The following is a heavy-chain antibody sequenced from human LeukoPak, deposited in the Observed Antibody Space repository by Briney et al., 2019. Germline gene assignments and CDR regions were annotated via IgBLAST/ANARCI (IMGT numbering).Heavy chain of an antibody. V-gene: IGHV3-30*04. Sequence: PGGSLRLSCAASGFTFSSYAMHWVRQAPGKGLEWVAVISYDGSNKYYADSVKGRFTISRDNSKNTLYLQMKGLRAEDTALYYCAKLKGKDGVRGSYDMWGPGTMVTISA. D-gene: IGHD3-22*01. CDR2: ISYDGSNK. CDR1: GFTFSSYA. CDR3: AKLKGKDGVRGSYDM. J-gene: IGHJ3*02.